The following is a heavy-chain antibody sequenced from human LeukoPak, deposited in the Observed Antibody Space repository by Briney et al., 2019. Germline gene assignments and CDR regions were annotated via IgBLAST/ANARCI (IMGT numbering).Heavy chain of an antibody. J-gene: IGHJ4*02. CDR2: FDIKDGET. Sequence: AAVKVTCKVSGYTLTELSMHWVRQPPAKGLEWMGGFDIKDGETIYAQKFQGRVTMTEDTSTDTAYMELSSLRSEDTAVYYCATLYSYGLRLTPEVADSDYWGQGTLVTVSS. CDR3: ATLYSYGLRLTPEVADSDY. D-gene: IGHD5-18*01. CDR1: GYTLTELS. V-gene: IGHV1-24*01.